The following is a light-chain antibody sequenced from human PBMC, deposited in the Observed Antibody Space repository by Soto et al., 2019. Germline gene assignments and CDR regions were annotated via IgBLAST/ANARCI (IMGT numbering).Light chain of an antibody. CDR1: SSNIGAGYD. CDR3: QSYDSSLSGSVV. V-gene: IGLV1-40*01. J-gene: IGLJ2*01. CDR2: GNS. Sequence: QSVLTKPPSVSGAPGQRVTISCTGSSSNIGAGYDVHWYQQLPGTAPKLLIYGNSNRPSGVPDRFSGSKSGTSASLAITGLQAEDDADYYCQSYDSSLSGSVVFGGGTKLTVL.